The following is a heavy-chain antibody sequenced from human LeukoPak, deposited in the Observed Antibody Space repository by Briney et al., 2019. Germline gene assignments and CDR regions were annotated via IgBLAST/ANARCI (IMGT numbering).Heavy chain of an antibody. CDR1: GGSISGHY. Sequence: SETLSLTCTVSGGSISGHYWSWIRQPPGKGLEWLGYLYYTGTTHNNPSLGSRVTISVDTSKNQFSLRLSSVTAADTAVYYCARGSGGSLDSWGQGTLVTVSS. D-gene: IGHD3-10*01. CDR3: ARGSGGSLDS. J-gene: IGHJ4*02. V-gene: IGHV4-59*11. CDR2: LYYTGTT.